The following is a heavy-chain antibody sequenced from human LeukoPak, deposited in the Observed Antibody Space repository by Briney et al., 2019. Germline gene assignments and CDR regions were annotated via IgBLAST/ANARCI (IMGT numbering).Heavy chain of an antibody. CDR2: ISYDGSNK. CDR3: ARDSGGY. J-gene: IGHJ4*02. V-gene: IGHV3-30*03. CDR1: GFTFSSYG. Sequence: PGRSLRLSCAASGFTFSSYGMHWVRQAPGKGLEWVAVISYDGSNKYYADSVKGRFTISRDNSKSTLYLQMNSLRAEDTAVYYCARDSGGYWGQGTLVTVSS. D-gene: IGHD3-10*01.